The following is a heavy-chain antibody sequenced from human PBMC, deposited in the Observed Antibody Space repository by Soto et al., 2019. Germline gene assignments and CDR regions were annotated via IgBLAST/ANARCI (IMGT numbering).Heavy chain of an antibody. CDR3: ARDSSGGHKYFDS. CDR1: GFTFSSYA. J-gene: IGHJ4*02. CDR2: ISYDGSNK. D-gene: IGHD6-19*01. Sequence: QVQLVESGGGVVQPGRSLRLSCAATGFTFSSYAMHWVRQAPGTGLEWVAVISYDGSNKYYADSVKGRFTISRDNSKNTLYLQMNSLRAEDTAVYYCARDSSGGHKYFDSCGEGTLVTVSS. V-gene: IGHV3-30-3*01.